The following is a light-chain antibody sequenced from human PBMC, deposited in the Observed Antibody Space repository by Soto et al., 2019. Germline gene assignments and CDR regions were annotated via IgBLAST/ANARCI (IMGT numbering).Light chain of an antibody. CDR3: GSITRSSTSV. V-gene: IGLV2-14*01. Sequence: QSALSEPASVSGSPGQAITISYTGTSSDVGGFEYVSWYQRQPGKAPKLIIYDVTKRPSGVSNRFSGSKSGNTASLTISGIQAEDEGDYYCGSITRSSTSVFGTGTKVTVX. J-gene: IGLJ1*01. CDR1: SSDVGGFEY. CDR2: DVT.